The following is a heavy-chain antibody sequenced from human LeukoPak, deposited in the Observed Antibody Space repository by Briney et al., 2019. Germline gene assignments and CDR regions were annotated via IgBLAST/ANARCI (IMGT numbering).Heavy chain of an antibody. CDR1: GCTFSSYA. CDR2: IIRIFGTA. D-gene: IGHD3-10*01. CDR3: ARDALGYGSGSPYY. J-gene: IGHJ4*02. V-gene: IGHV1-69*13. Sequence: SVKVSCKASGCTFSSYAMSWVRQAPGQGLEWIGEIIRIFGTANYAQKFQGRVTITADESTSTPYMELSSLRSEDTAVYYCARDALGYGSGSPYYWGQGTLVTVSS.